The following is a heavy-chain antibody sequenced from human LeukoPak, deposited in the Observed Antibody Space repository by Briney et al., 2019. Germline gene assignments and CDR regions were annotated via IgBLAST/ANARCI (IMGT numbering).Heavy chain of an antibody. CDR1: GVSVRGSNYY. D-gene: IGHD2-21*01. Sequence: NSSETLSLTCNVSGVSVRGSNYYWGLIRQPPGMGLQWIGSIHYSGTTYYNPSLKSRVTISVDTSKNQFSLILTSVTAADTAMYYCASRPISEVVATHGGIDYWGQGTLVTISS. J-gene: IGHJ4*02. CDR2: IHYSGTT. CDR3: ASRPISEVVATHGGIDY. V-gene: IGHV4-39*01.